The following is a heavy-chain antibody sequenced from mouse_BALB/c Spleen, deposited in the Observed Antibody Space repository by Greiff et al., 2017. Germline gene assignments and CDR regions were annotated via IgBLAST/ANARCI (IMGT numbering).Heavy chain of an antibody. CDR1: GFTFSSYG. Sequence: EVQLVESGGDLVKPGGSLKLSCAASGFTFSSYGMSWVRQTPDKRLEWVATISSGGSYTYYPDSVKGRFTISRDNAKNTLYLQMSSLKSEDTAMYYCARIYYDYVFAYWGQGTLVTVSA. D-gene: IGHD2-4*01. J-gene: IGHJ3*01. CDR2: ISSGGSYT. V-gene: IGHV5-6*01. CDR3: ARIYYDYVFAY.